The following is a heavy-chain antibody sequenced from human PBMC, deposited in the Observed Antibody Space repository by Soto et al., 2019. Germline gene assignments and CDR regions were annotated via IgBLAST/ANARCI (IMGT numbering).Heavy chain of an antibody. CDR3: ARLFCSSSSCLTPSGFDP. Sequence: QVQLQESGPGLVKPSGTLSLTCAVSGGSISSNNWWSWGRQAPGPGLEWIGDIFHSGSTNYYPSLKSRVTISVDKSKNQFSLKLISVTAADTAMYYCARLFCSSSSCLTPSGFDPWGQGTLVTVSS. V-gene: IGHV4-4*02. D-gene: IGHD2-2*01. CDR1: GGSISSNNW. J-gene: IGHJ5*02. CDR2: IFHSGST.